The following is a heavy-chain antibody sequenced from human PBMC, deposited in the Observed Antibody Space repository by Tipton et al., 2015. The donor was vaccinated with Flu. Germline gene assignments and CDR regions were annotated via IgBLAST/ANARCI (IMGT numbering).Heavy chain of an antibody. Sequence: TLSLTCTVSGDSMSSYYWNWIRQPPGMALEWIGCIYYSGSTNYNPSLKSRVTISLDTSKNQFSLKLSSVTAADTALYYCARRGTGGRSYDFWGQGTLVTVSS. D-gene: IGHD2-8*02. CDR1: GDSMSSYY. CDR3: ARRGTGGRSYDF. J-gene: IGHJ4*02. V-gene: IGHV4-59*01. CDR2: IYYSGST.